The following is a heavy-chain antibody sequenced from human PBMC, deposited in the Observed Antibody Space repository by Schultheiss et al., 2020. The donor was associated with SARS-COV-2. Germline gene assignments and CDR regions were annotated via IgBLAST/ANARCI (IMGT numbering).Heavy chain of an antibody. V-gene: IGHV4-59*10. D-gene: IGHD6-6*01. Sequence: SETLSLTCAVYGGSFNNYYWGWVRQPPGKGLEWIGRIYTSGSTNSNPSLKSRVTMSVDTSKNQFSLQLNSVTPEDTAVYYCAREAEDSSWGYYYYYMDVWGKGTTVTVSS. CDR3: AREAEDSSWGYYYYYMDV. J-gene: IGHJ6*03. CDR1: GGSFNNYY. CDR2: IYTSGST.